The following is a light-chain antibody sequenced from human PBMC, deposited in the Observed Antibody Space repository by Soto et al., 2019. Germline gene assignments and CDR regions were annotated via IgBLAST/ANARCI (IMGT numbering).Light chain of an antibody. J-gene: IGKJ2*01. V-gene: IGKV1-17*01. CDR3: RKNNSYHAT. Sequence: DIQMTQSPSSLSASVGDRVTITCRASQDIRSALGWYQQKPGQAPTRLIYRTSTSQSGVSSRFSVAGSGTEFNLTISSLQPEDFATIYCRKNNSYHATLGQGT. CDR2: RTS. CDR1: QDIRSA.